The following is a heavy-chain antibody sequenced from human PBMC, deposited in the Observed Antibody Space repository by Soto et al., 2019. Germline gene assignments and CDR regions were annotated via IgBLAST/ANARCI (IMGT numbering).Heavy chain of an antibody. CDR3: ARSLMYYDILTGYYPSNYGMDV. CDR1: GGTLSSYA. Sequence: SVKVSCKAPGGTLSSYAISWVRQAPGQGLEWMGGIIPIFGTANYAQKFQGRVTITADESTSTAYMELSSLRSEDTAVYYCARSLMYYDILTGYYPSNYGMDVWGQGTTVTVSS. CDR2: IIPIFGTA. V-gene: IGHV1-69*13. D-gene: IGHD3-9*01. J-gene: IGHJ6*02.